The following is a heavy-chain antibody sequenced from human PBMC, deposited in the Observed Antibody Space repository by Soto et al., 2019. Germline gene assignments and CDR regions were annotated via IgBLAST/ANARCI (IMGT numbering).Heavy chain of an antibody. J-gene: IGHJ4*02. Sequence: GGSLRLSCASSGFPFSSYATSWVRQAPGKGLEWVSAISGSGGTTYYADSVKGRFTISRDNSKNTVYLQMNSLRVEDTAVYYCAKWYYYDSRPRKYFDYWGQGTLVTVSS. CDR3: AKWYYYDSRPRKYFDY. D-gene: IGHD3-22*01. CDR2: ISGSGGTT. CDR1: GFPFSSYA. V-gene: IGHV3-23*01.